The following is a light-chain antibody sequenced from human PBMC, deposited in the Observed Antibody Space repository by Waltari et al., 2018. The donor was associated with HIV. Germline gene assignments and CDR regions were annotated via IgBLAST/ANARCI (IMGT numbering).Light chain of an antibody. CDR3: ATWDISLIAVV. Sequence: QAGLNQPPSASKGMRQTATLTCTGHSNNVGNQGAAWLQQHQGQPPKPLSYRDNKRPSGISEIFVAARSGNTASLTMTGVQPEDGADYFCATWDISLIAVVFGGGTTLTVL. V-gene: IGLV10-54*04. J-gene: IGLJ2*01. CDR2: RDN. CDR1: SNNVGNQG.